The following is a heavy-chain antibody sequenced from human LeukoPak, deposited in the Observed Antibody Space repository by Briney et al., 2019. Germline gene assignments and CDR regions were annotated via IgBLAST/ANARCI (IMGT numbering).Heavy chain of an antibody. V-gene: IGHV3-21*01. J-gene: IGHJ4*02. CDR3: ARVGLTFWTFDY. CDR1: GFTFSSYS. D-gene: IGHD3/OR15-3a*01. CDR2: ISSSSSYI. Sequence: GGSLRLSCAASGFTFSSYSMNWVRQAPGKGLEWVSSISSSSSYIYYADSVKGRFTISRDNAKNSPYLQMNSPRAEDTAVYYCARVGLTFWTFDYWGQGTLVTVSS.